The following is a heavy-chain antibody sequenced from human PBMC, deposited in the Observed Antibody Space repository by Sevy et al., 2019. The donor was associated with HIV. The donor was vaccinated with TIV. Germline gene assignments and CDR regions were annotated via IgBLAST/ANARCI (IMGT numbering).Heavy chain of an antibody. J-gene: IGHJ3*02. CDR1: GFTFDDYG. D-gene: IGHD3-9*01. CDR3: ARDPPRDDILTGYPAFDI. CDR2: INWNGGST. Sequence: GGSLRLSCAASGFTFDDYGMSWVRQAPGKGLEWVSGINWNGGSTGYADSVKGRFTISRDNAKNSLYLQMNSLRAEDTALYYCARDPPRDDILTGYPAFDIWGQGTMVTVSS. V-gene: IGHV3-20*04.